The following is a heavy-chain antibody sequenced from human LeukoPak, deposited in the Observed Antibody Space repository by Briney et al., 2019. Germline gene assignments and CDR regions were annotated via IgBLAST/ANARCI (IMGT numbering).Heavy chain of an antibody. CDR1: GFTFSSYW. J-gene: IGHJ6*03. CDR2: IKQDGSEK. Sequence: PVGSLRLSCAASGFTFSSYWMSWVRQAPGKGLEWVANIKQDGSEKYYVDSVKGRFTISRDNAKNSLYLQMNSLRAEDTAVYYCASDLKSGSYSRYYYYMDVWGKGTTVTVSS. D-gene: IGHD1-26*01. V-gene: IGHV3-7*01. CDR3: ASDLKSGSYSRYYYYMDV.